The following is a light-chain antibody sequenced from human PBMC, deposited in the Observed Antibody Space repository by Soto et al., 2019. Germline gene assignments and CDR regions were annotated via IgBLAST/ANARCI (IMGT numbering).Light chain of an antibody. CDR3: RQYNTYDPR. Sequence: DIQMTQSPSTRSSSVGDRVSITFRASQTIITYLAWYQHKPGKAPRLLIYKGSDLETGDPSRFSCSGSGTEFTYTNSSIQPDDFATYYCRQYNTYDPRFGGGTMVEMK. CDR2: KGS. CDR1: QTIITY. V-gene: IGKV1-5*03. J-gene: IGKJ4*02.